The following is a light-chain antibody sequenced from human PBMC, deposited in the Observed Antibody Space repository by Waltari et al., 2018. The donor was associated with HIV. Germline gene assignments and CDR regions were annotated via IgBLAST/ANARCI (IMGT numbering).Light chain of an antibody. CDR1: QSVTSN. Sequence: EIRMTQSPATLSLSPGERATLSCRASQSVTSNLAWYQQKPGQAPRLLIYGASCRATGISARFSGSGSGTEFTLTISSLQSEDFAVYYCQQYNNWPPLTFGGGTRVEI. J-gene: IGKJ4*01. V-gene: IGKV3-15*01. CDR3: QQYNNWPPLT. CDR2: GAS.